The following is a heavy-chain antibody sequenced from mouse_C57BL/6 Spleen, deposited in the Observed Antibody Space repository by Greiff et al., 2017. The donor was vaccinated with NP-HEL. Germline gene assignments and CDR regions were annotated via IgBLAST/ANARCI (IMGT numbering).Heavy chain of an antibody. D-gene: IGHD1-1*01. Sequence: VQLQESGPELVKPGASVKISCKASGYAFSSSWMNWVKQRPGKGLEWIGRIYPGDGDTNYNGKFKGKATLTADKSSSTAYMQLSSLTSEDSAVYFCARSKLTTVVFDYWGQGTTLTVSS. J-gene: IGHJ2*01. CDR2: IYPGDGDT. CDR3: ARSKLTTVVFDY. CDR1: GYAFSSSW. V-gene: IGHV1-82*01.